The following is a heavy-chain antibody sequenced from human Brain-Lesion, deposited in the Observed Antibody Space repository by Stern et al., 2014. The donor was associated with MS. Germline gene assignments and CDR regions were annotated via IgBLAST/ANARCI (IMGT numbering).Heavy chain of an antibody. CDR2: IFSTGET. CDR3: ARMREYCSGGICFAGYYDS. V-gene: IGHV2-26*01. D-gene: IGHD2-15*01. CDR1: GFSLSNAAMG. J-gene: IGHJ4*02. Sequence: QVTLQESGPVLVKPTETLPLTCSVSGFSLSNAAMGVSWIRQPPGQPLECLAHIFSTGETAYSTSLKSRLTISKDTSRSQVVLTMTNMDPVDTATYYCARMREYCSGGICFAGYYDSWGQGTLVTVSS.